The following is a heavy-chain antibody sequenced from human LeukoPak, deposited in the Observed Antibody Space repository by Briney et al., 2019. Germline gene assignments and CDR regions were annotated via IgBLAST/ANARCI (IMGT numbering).Heavy chain of an antibody. D-gene: IGHD5-24*01. CDR1: GFTFSSYA. J-gene: IGHJ4*02. Sequence: LPGRSLRLSGAASGFTFSSYAMHWVRQAPGKGLEWVAVISYDGSNKYYADSVKGRFTISRGNSKNTLYLQTNSLRAEDTAVYYCAKALQSGWRASYFDYWGQGTLVTVSS. V-gene: IGHV3-30*04. CDR2: ISYDGSNK. CDR3: AKALQSGWRASYFDY.